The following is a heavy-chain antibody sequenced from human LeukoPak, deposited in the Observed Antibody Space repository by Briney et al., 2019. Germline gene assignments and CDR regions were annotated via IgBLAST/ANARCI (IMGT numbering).Heavy chain of an antibody. CDR3: ARSIVVVPAAIRGVLLGY. D-gene: IGHD2-2*02. CDR2: IYHSGST. Sequence: SETLSLTCTVSGGSISSGGYYWSWIRQPPGKGLEWIGYIYHSGSTYYNPSLKSRVTISVDRSKNQFSLKLSSVTAADTAVYYCARSIVVVPAAIRGVLLGYWGQGTLVTVSS. CDR1: GGSISSGGYY. J-gene: IGHJ4*02. V-gene: IGHV4-30-2*01.